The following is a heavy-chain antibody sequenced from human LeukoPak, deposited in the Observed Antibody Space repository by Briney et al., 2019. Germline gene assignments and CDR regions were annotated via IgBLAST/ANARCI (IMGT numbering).Heavy chain of an antibody. CDR1: GYTLTELS. D-gene: IGHD3-9*01. J-gene: IGHJ4*02. CDR3: ATVNDILTGYTFDY. Sequence: ASVKVSCKVSGYTLTELSMHWVRQDPGKGLEWMGGFDPEDGETIYAQKFQGRVTMTEDTSTDTAYMELSSLRSEDTAVYYCATVNDILTGYTFDYWGQGTLVTVSS. V-gene: IGHV1-24*01. CDR2: FDPEDGET.